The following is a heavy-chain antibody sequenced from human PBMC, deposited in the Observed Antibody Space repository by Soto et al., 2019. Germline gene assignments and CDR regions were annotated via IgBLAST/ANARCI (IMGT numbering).Heavy chain of an antibody. J-gene: IGHJ5*02. CDR2: ISGSGGST. D-gene: IGHD2-2*01. CDR1: GFTFSSYA. V-gene: IGHV3-23*01. Sequence: EVPLLESGGGLVQPGGSLRLSCAASGFTFSSYAMSWVRQAPGKGLEWVSAISGSGGSTYYADSVKGRFTISRDNAKNALYLQMNSLRAEDTAVYYCAKMAVVPAATLVGNWFDPWGQGTLVTVSS. CDR3: AKMAVVPAATLVGNWFDP.